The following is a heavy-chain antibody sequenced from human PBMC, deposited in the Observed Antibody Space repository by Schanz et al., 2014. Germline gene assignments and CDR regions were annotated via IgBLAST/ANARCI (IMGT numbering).Heavy chain of an antibody. Sequence: QVQLQESGSGLVKPSQTLSLTCTVSGASISSGGYYWDWIRLLPGKGLEWIGYISYSGSTSFNPSLKSRLTMSVDTSKNQFSRRLSSVTAADTAVYYCARHGGIPYYPMDVWGQGTTVTVSS. CDR2: ISYSGST. CDR1: GASISSGGYY. CDR3: ARHGGIPYYPMDV. V-gene: IGHV4-31*03. D-gene: IGHD3-16*01. J-gene: IGHJ6*02.